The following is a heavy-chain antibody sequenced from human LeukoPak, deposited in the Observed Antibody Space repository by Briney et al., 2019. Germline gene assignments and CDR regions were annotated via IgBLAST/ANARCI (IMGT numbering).Heavy chain of an antibody. CDR2: IYYSGST. CDR1: GSSISSYY. Sequence: SETLSLTCTVSGSSISSYYWSWSRQPPGKGLEWIGYIYYSGSTNYNPSLKSRVTISVDTSKNQFSLKLSSVTAADTAVYYCARADGVVVITSGAFDIWGQGTMVTVSS. D-gene: IGHD3-22*01. V-gene: IGHV4-59*01. CDR3: ARADGVVVITSGAFDI. J-gene: IGHJ3*02.